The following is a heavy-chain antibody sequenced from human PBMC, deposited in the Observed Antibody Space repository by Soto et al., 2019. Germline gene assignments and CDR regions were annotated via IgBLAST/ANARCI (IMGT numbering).Heavy chain of an antibody. J-gene: IGHJ4*02. CDR1: GFTFSSYA. D-gene: IGHD3-10*01. Sequence: GGSLRLSCAASGFTFSSYAMSWVRQAPGKGLEWVSAISGSGGSTYYADSVKGRFTISRDNSKNTLYLQMNSLRVEDTAVYYCATSYGSGSYCFDYWGQGTLVTVSS. CDR2: ISGSGGST. CDR3: ATSYGSGSYCFDY. V-gene: IGHV3-23*01.